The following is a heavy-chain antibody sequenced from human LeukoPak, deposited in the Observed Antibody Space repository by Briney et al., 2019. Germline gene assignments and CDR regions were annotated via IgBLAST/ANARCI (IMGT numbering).Heavy chain of an antibody. J-gene: IGHJ3*02. Sequence: SVKVSCKASGGTVSTYAISWVRQAPGQGLEWMGRIIPILGIANYAQKFQGRVTISADKSTSIAYMELSSLRSEDTAVYYCARHEDIVVVRGFDIWGQGTMVTVSS. V-gene: IGHV1-69*04. CDR2: IIPILGIA. D-gene: IGHD2-15*01. CDR1: GGTVSTYA. CDR3: ARHEDIVVVRGFDI.